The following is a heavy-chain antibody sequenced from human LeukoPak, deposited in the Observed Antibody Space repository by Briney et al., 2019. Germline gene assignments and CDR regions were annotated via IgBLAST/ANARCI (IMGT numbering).Heavy chain of an antibody. CDR2: IYTSGST. D-gene: IGHD6-6*01. J-gene: IGHJ5*02. CDR3: ARVLRYSSSSRWFDP. V-gene: IGHV4-4*07. Sequence: PSETLSLTCTVSGGSISSYYWSWIRQPAGKGLEWIGRIYTSGSTNYNPSLKSRVTMSVDTSKNQFSLKLRSVTAADTAVYYCARVLRYSSSSRWFDPWGQGTLVTVSS. CDR1: GGSISSYY.